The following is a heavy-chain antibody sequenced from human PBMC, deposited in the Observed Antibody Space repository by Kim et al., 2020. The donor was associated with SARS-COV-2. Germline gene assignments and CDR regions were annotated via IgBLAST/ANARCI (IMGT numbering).Heavy chain of an antibody. CDR3: ARGSGSCSGGSCYSPYYYYYYMDV. V-gene: IGHV3-48*02. CDR2: ISSSSSTI. J-gene: IGHJ6*03. Sequence: GGSLRLSCAASGFTFSSYSMNWVRQAPGKGLEWVSYISSSSSTIYYADSVKGRFTISRDSAKNSLYLQMNSLRDEDTAVYYCARGSGSCSGGSCYSPYYYYYYMDVWGKGTTVTVSS. D-gene: IGHD2-15*01. CDR1: GFTFSSYS.